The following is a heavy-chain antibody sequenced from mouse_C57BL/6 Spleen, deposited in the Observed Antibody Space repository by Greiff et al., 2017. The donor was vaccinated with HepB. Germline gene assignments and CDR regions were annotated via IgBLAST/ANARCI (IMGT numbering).Heavy chain of an antibody. J-gene: IGHJ4*01. Sequence: VQLQQSGAELVKPGDSAKMSCKASGYTFTTYPIEWMKQNHGKSLEWIGNFHPYNDDTKYNEKFKGKATLTVEKSSSTVYLDLSRLTSDDSAVYYCARGDWGYAMDYWGQGTSVTVSS. CDR2: FHPYNDDT. CDR3: ARGDWGYAMDY. D-gene: IGHD4-1*01. CDR1: GYTFTTYP. V-gene: IGHV1-47*01.